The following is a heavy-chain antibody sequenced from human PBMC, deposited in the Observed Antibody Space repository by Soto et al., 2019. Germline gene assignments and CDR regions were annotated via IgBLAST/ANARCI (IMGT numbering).Heavy chain of an antibody. CDR1: GFTFSSYA. CDR2: ISGSGGST. D-gene: IGHD2-15*01. CDR3: AKGMRFGVVVAAGFDP. J-gene: IGHJ5*02. V-gene: IGHV3-23*01. Sequence: EVQLLESGGGLVQPGGSLRLSCAASGFTFSSYAMSWVRQAPGKGLEWVSAISGSGGSTYYADSVKGRFTISRDNSKNTLYLQMSSLRAEDTAVYYCAKGMRFGVVVAAGFDPWGQGTLVTVSS.